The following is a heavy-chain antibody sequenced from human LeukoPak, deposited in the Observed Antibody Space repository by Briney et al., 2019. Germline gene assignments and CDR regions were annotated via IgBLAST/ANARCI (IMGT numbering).Heavy chain of an antibody. Sequence: SVKVSCKASGGTFSSYATRWVRHAPGQGLEWMGGIIPIFGTANYAQKVQGEVTNTTDRSTSKAFMRQGDLRDDGTAVYYCPRIAVADPVGFDPWGQGTLVTVSS. D-gene: IGHD6-19*01. CDR2: IIPIFGTA. V-gene: IGHV1-69*05. CDR1: GGTFSSYA. J-gene: IGHJ5*01. CDR3: PRIAVADPVGFDP.